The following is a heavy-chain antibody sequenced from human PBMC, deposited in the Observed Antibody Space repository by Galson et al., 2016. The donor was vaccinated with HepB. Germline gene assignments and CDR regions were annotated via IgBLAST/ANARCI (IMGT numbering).Heavy chain of an antibody. CDR3: GRHRRHTSSWYGCGMDV. CDR2: IYPSDSET. V-gene: IGHV5-51*01. D-gene: IGHD2-2*01. CDR1: GYMFNNFW. J-gene: IGHJ6*02. Sequence: QSGAEVKKPGESLKISCQASGYMFNNFWIGWVRQRPGRGLEWLGIIYPSDSETRFRPSFQGQVTFSVDKSTATVYLQWTSLKASDSGIYYCGRHRRHTSSWYGCGMDVWGQGTTVTVSS.